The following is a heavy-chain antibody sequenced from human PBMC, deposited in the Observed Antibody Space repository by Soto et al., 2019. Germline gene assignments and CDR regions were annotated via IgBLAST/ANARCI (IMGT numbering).Heavy chain of an antibody. V-gene: IGHV1-18*01. CDR2: ISAYNGNT. D-gene: IGHD6-13*01. Sequence: QVQLVQSGAEVNKPGASVKVSCKASGYTFTSYGISWVRQAPGQGLEWMGWISAYNGNTNYAQKLQGRVTMTTDTSTSTAYMELRSLRSDDTAVYYCARDPGYSSSWYGGGNFDPWGQGTLVTVSS. J-gene: IGHJ5*02. CDR3: ARDPGYSSSWYGGGNFDP. CDR1: GYTFTSYG.